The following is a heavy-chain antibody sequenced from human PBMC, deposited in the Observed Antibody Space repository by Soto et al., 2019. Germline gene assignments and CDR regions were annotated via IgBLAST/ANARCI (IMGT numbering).Heavy chain of an antibody. CDR3: ARIVVVQDADRDAFAI. Sequence: QVQLVESGGGVVQPGRSLRLSCAASGFTFSSYAMHWVRQAPGKGLEWVAVISYDGSNKYYADSVKGRFTISRDNSKNALYLQMNSLRAEDTAVYYCARIVVVQDADRDAFAIWGQGTMVTVSS. CDR1: GFTFSSYA. CDR2: ISYDGSNK. J-gene: IGHJ3*02. D-gene: IGHD2-2*01. V-gene: IGHV3-30-3*01.